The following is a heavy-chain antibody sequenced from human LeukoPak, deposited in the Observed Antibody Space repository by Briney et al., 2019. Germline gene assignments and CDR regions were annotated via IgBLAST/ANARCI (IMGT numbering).Heavy chain of an antibody. J-gene: IGHJ5*02. D-gene: IGHD5-18*01. Sequence: PGGSLRLSCAASGFTFSSYWMHWVRQAPGRGLEWVSSISGSSSYIYYADSVKGRFTISRDSAQNSLYLQMNSLRAEDTAVYYCARGQSYGWFDPWGQGTLVTVSS. CDR2: ISGSSSYI. CDR3: ARGQSYGWFDP. V-gene: IGHV3-21*01. CDR1: GFTFSSYW.